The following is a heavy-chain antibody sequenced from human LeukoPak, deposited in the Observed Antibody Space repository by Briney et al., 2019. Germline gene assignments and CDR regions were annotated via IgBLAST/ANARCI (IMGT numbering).Heavy chain of an antibody. CDR2: ISSSSSTI. D-gene: IGHD3-10*01. V-gene: IGHV3-48*04. Sequence: GGSLRLSCAASGFTFSSYSMNWVRQAPGKGLEWVSYISSSSSTIYYADSVKGRFTISRDNAKNSLYLQMNSLRAEDTAVYYCARDRYYGSGSYYTFDYWGQGTLVTVSS. CDR1: GFTFSSYS. J-gene: IGHJ4*02. CDR3: ARDRYYGSGSYYTFDY.